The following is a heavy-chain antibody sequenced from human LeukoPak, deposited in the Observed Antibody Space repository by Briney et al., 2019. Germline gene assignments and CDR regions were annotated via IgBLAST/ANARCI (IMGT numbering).Heavy chain of an antibody. D-gene: IGHD3-16*01. J-gene: IGHJ4*02. CDR3: VRDPSLGVVGGDY. V-gene: IGHV3-7*01. Sequence: PGGSLRLSCAASKFTFSSYWMSWVRQAPGKGLEWVANIKQDGSEKNCVASAKGRFTISRDNAKNSLFLQMNSLRAEDTAVYYCVRDPSLGVVGGDYWGQGTLVTVSS. CDR1: KFTFSSYW. CDR2: IKQDGSEK.